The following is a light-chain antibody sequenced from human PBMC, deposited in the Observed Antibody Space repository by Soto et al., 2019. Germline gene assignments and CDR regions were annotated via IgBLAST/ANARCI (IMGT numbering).Light chain of an antibody. CDR1: ENINVF. V-gene: IGKV3-11*01. J-gene: IGKJ2*01. CDR2: DAS. Sequence: EIVLTQSPATLSLSPGERATLSCRASENINVFVGWYQKKPGQAPRLLISDASNRATGIPARFSGSGYGTDFTLTISSLEPEDVAVYYCQQRSRWPPYTFGQGTKVEIK. CDR3: QQRSRWPPYT.